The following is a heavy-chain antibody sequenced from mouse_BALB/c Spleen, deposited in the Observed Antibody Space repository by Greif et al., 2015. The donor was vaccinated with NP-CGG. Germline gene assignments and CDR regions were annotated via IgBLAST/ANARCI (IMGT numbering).Heavy chain of an antibody. CDR1: GFTFTDYY. CDR2: IRKKANGYTT. J-gene: IGHJ1*01. CDR3: ARRAYGSSYWYFDV. D-gene: IGHD1-1*01. Sequence: EVKLMESGGGLVQPGGSLRLSCATSGFTFTDYYMSWVRQPPGKALEWLGFIRKKANGYTTEYSASVKGRFTISRDNSQSILYLQMNTLRAEDSATYYCARRAYGSSYWYFDVWGAGTTVTVSS. V-gene: IGHV7-3*02.